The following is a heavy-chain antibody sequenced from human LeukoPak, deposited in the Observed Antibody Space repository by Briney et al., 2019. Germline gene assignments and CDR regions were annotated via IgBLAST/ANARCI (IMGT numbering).Heavy chain of an antibody. J-gene: IGHJ4*02. V-gene: IGHV3-21*04. CDR2: ISSSSSYI. CDR3: AKPARTDYADY. Sequence: GGSLRLSCAASGFTFSSYSMNWVRQAPGKGLEWVSSISSSSSYIYYADSVKGRFTISRDNAKNSLYLQMNSLRAEDTAVYYCAKPARTDYADYWGQGTLVTVSS. CDR1: GFTFSSYS. D-gene: IGHD1-14*01.